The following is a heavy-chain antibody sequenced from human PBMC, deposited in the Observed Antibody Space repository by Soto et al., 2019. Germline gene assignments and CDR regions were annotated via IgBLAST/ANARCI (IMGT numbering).Heavy chain of an antibody. CDR1: GYTFTSYD. V-gene: IGHV1-8*01. Sequence: ASVKVSCKASGYTFTSYDINWVRQATGQGLEWMGWMNPNSGNTGYAQKFQGRVTMTRNTSISTAYMELSSLRSEDTAVYYCARGGYCSGGSCYESYWYFDLWGRGTLVTVSS. CDR2: MNPNSGNT. D-gene: IGHD2-15*01. J-gene: IGHJ2*01. CDR3: ARGGYCSGGSCYESYWYFDL.